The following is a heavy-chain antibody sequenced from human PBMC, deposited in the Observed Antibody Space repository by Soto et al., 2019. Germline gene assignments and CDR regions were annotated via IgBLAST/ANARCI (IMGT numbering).Heavy chain of an antibody. D-gene: IGHD3-9*01. CDR1: GGSISSGGYY. CDR2: IYYSGST. V-gene: IGHV4-31*03. J-gene: IGHJ4*02. Sequence: QVQLQESGPGLVKPSQTLSLTCTVSGGSISSGGYYWSWIRQHPGKGLEWIGYIYYSGSTYYNPSLKSRVTISVDTSKNQFSRKLSSVTAADTAVYYCARVVVDYDILTGYSSADYFDYWGQGTLVTVSS. CDR3: ARVVVDYDILTGYSSADYFDY.